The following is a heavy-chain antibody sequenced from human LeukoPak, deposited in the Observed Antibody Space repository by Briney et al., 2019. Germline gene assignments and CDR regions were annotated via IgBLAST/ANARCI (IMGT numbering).Heavy chain of an antibody. Sequence: GASVKVSCKASGYTFTTYGISWVRQAPGQGLEWMGWISAYNGNTNYAQNFQGRVTMTTDTSTSTAYIELRSLRSDDTAVYFCARGVLGATTYFQQWGQGTLVTVSS. CDR1: GYTFTTYG. J-gene: IGHJ1*01. CDR2: ISAYNGNT. V-gene: IGHV1-18*01. D-gene: IGHD1-26*01. CDR3: ARGVLGATTYFQQ.